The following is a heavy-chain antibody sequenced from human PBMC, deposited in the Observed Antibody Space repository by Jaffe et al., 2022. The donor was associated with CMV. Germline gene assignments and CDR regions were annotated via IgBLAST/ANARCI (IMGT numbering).Heavy chain of an antibody. Sequence: EVQLVESGGGLVQPGRSLRLSCTASGFTFGDYAMSWVRQAPGKGLEWVGFIRSKAYGGTTEYAASVKGRFTISRDDSKSIAYLQMNSLKTEDTAVYYCTRDQSYGDYDRGFFYYYYMDVWGKGTTVTVSS. CDR2: IRSKAYGGTT. D-gene: IGHD4-17*01. V-gene: IGHV3-49*04. CDR1: GFTFGDYA. J-gene: IGHJ6*03. CDR3: TRDQSYGDYDRGFFYYYYMDV.